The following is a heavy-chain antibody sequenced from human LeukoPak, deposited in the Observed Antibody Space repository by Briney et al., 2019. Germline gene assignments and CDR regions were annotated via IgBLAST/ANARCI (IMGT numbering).Heavy chain of an antibody. CDR3: ARGPSSPDY. J-gene: IGHJ4*02. V-gene: IGHV3-30*03. D-gene: IGHD2-2*01. CDR2: ISYDGSNK. CDR1: GFTFSSYG. Sequence: GRSLRLSCAASGFTFSSYGMHWVRQASGKGLEWVAVISYDGSNKYYADSVKGRFTISRDNSKNTLYLQMNSLRAEDTAVYYCARGPSSPDYWGQGTLATVSS.